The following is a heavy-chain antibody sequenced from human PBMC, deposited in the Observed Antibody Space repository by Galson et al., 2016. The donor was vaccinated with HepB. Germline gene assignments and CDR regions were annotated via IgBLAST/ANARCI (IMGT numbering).Heavy chain of an antibody. J-gene: IGHJ6*02. D-gene: IGHD3-10*02. Sequence: PALVKPTQTLTLTCTFSGFSLSSSGMCVSWICQTPGKALEWLALIDWADTKYYSTSLKTRLTISKDTSKNQVVLTMTNMDPVDTATYYCARMVFGETQIDYYGMDVWGQGTTLTVSS. V-gene: IGHV2-70*01. CDR2: IDWADTK. CDR1: GFSLSSSGMC. CDR3: ARMVFGETQIDYYGMDV.